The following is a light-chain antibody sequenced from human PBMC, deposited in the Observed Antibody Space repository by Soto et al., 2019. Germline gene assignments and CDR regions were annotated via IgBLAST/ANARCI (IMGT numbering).Light chain of an antibody. CDR3: AAWDDSFVV. CDR2: RNN. V-gene: IGLV1-47*01. CDR1: SSNIGSNY. J-gene: IGLJ2*01. Sequence: QSVLTQPPLASGTPGQRVTISCSGSSSNIGSNYVYWYQQLPGTAPKLLIYRNNQRPSGVPDRFSGSKSGTSASLAISGLRSEDEADYYCAAWDDSFVVFGGGTQLTVL.